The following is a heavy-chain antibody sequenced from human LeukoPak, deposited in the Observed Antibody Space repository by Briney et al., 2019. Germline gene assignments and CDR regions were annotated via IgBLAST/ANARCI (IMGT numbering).Heavy chain of an antibody. CDR2: ISWNSGSI. Sequence: GGSLRLSCAASGFTFSSYSMHWVRQAPGKGLEWVSGISWNSGSIGYADSVKGRFTISRDNAKNSLYLQMNSLRAEDTAVYYCAELGITMIGGVWGKGTTVTISS. J-gene: IGHJ6*04. V-gene: IGHV3-9*01. CDR3: AELGITMIGGV. CDR1: GFTFSSYS. D-gene: IGHD3-10*02.